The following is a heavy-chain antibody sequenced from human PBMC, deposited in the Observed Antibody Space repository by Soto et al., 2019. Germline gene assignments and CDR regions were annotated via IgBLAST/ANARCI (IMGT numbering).Heavy chain of an antibody. Sequence: SETLSLTCTVSGGSISSYYWSWIRQPPGKGLELIGYIYFTGSTKYNPSLRSRVTISVDTSKNQFSLKLSSVTAADTAVYYCARDPDNWFDPWGQGTLVTVSS. V-gene: IGHV4-59*01. J-gene: IGHJ5*02. CDR2: IYFTGST. CDR3: ARDPDNWFDP. CDR1: GGSISSYY.